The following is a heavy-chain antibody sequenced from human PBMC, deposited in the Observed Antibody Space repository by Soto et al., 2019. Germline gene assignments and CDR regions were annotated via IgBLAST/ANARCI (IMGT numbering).Heavy chain of an antibody. CDR2: ISGSGGST. D-gene: IGHD6-6*01. V-gene: IGHV3-23*01. CDR1: GFTFSSYA. Sequence: GGSLRLSCAASGFTFSSYAMSWVRQAPGKGLEWVSAISGSGGSTYYADSVKGRFTISRDNSKNTLYLQMNSLRAEDTAVYYRAKDTSPLLRIAARPVHYYYGMDVWGQGTTVTVSS. CDR3: AKDTSPLLRIAARPVHYYYGMDV. J-gene: IGHJ6*02.